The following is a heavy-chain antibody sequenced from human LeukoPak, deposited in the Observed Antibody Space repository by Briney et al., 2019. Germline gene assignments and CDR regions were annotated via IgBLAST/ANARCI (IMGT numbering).Heavy chain of an antibody. CDR2: ISAYNGNT. D-gene: IGHD4-17*01. CDR1: GYTFTTYG. CDR3: ARTTVTTSDDAFDI. J-gene: IGHJ3*02. Sequence: ASVKVSCKATGYTFTTYGISWVRQAPGQGLEWMGWISAYNGNTNYAQKLQGRVTMTTDTSTSTAYMELRSLRSDDTAVYYCARTTVTTSDDAFDIWGQGTMVTVSP. V-gene: IGHV1-18*01.